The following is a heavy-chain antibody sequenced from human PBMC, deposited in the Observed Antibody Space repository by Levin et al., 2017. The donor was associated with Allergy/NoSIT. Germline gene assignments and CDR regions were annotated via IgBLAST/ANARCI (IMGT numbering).Heavy chain of an antibody. CDR2: INPNSGGT. D-gene: IGHD5-18*01. CDR1: GYTFTGYY. V-gene: IGHV1-2*02. CDR3: ARSKRYLTLVPDTAKDY. Sequence: ASVKVSCKASGYTFTGYYMHWVRQAPGQGLEWMGWINPNSGGTNYAQKFQGRVTMTRDTSISTAYMELSRLRSDDTAVYYCARSKRYLTLVPDTAKDYWGQGTLVTVSS. J-gene: IGHJ4*02.